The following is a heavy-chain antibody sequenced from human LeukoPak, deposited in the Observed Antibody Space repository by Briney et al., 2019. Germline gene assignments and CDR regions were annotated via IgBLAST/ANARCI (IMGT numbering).Heavy chain of an antibody. CDR1: GGTFTSYA. J-gene: IGHJ3*02. CDR3: ARRRVGATIAFDI. V-gene: IGHV1-69*13. D-gene: IGHD1-26*01. CDR2: IIPIFGTA. Sequence: SVKVSCKASGGTFTSYAISWVRQAPGQWLEWMGGIIPIFGTANYAQKFQGRVTITADESTSTAYMELSSLRSEDTAVYYCARRRVGATIAFDIWGQGTMVTVSS.